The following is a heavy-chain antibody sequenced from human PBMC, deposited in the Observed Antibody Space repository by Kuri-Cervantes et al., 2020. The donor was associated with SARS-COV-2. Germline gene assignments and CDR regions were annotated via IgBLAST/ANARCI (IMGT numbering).Heavy chain of an antibody. J-gene: IGHJ4*02. V-gene: IGHV3-30*18. CDR3: AKSFDPYNSLSGDYFDY. CDR2: ISYDGTNK. D-gene: IGHD5-24*01. CDR1: GFTFSTYC. Sequence: GESLKISCAASGFTFSTYCMHWVRQAPGKGLEWVAVISYDGTNKYYADSVKGRFTISRDNSKNTLYLQMNSLRPEDTAVYYCAKSFDPYNSLSGDYFDYWGQGTRVTVSS.